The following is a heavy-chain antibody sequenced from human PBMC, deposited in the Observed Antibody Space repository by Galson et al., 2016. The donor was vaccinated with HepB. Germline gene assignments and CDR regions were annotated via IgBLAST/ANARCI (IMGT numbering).Heavy chain of an antibody. Sequence: SLRLSCAASGFTFSSYAMSWVRQAPGKGLEWVSAISGSGGSTYYADSVKGRFTISRDNSKSTLYLQMNSLRAEDTAVYYCAKPYDFWSGYSNYWGQGTLVTVSS. D-gene: IGHD3-3*01. CDR1: GFTFSSYA. J-gene: IGHJ4*02. V-gene: IGHV3-23*01. CDR3: AKPYDFWSGYSNY. CDR2: ISGSGGST.